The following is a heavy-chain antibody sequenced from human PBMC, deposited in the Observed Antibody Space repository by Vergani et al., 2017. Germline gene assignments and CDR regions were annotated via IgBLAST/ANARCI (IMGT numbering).Heavy chain of an antibody. D-gene: IGHD3-10*01. V-gene: IGHV1-18*04. Sequence: QVQLVQSGAEVKKPGASVKVSCKASGYTFTSYGISWVRQAPGQGLEWMGWISAYNGNTNYAQKLQGRVTMTTDTSTGTAYMELRSLRSDDTAVYYCARAGITMVRGVQNWFDPWGQGTLVTVSS. CDR3: ARAGITMVRGVQNWFDP. J-gene: IGHJ5*02. CDR2: ISAYNGNT. CDR1: GYTFTSYG.